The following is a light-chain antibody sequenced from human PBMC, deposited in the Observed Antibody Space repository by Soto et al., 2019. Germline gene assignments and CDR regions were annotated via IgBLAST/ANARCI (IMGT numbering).Light chain of an antibody. CDR3: SSYAGTDTYV. CDR2: EGS. CDR1: SSDVGSYNL. V-gene: IGLV2-23*01. Sequence: QSSLTQPASGSRSPGQSITISCTGTSSDVGSYNLVSWYRQYPGKAPKLMIYEGSKRPSGVSDRFSGSKSGNTASLTISGLQAEDEADYYCSSYAGTDTYVFGSGTKV. J-gene: IGLJ1*01.